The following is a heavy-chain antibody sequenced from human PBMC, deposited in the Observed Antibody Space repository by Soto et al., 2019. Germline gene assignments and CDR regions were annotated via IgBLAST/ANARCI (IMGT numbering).Heavy chain of an antibody. Sequence: SETLSLTCSVSGASIRRYYWSWFRQPPGKGLEWIGYIYDSGSTNYNPSLESRLTISVDTSKNQFSLILSSVTAADTAVYYCAIRRDRTSSWYFDYCGQGTLVTVSS. CDR1: GASIRRYY. CDR2: IYDSGST. V-gene: IGHV4-59*08. CDR3: AIRRDRTSSWYFDY. D-gene: IGHD6-13*01. J-gene: IGHJ4*02.